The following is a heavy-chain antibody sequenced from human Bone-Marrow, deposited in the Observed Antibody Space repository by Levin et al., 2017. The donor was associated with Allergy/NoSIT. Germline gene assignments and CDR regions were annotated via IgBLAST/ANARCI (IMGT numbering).Heavy chain of an antibody. CDR2: IFHSGST. Sequence: KPSETLSLTCAVSGGSISSDNWWSWVRQPPGTGLEWIGEIFHSGSTNYNPSLKSRVTISLDKSKNQFSLTLNSATAADTAVYFCAQTMTGTWGGMSLWGQGTLVTVSS. CDR1: GGSISSDNW. J-gene: IGHJ4*02. V-gene: IGHV4-4*02. CDR3: AQTMTGTWGGMSL. D-gene: IGHD3-9*01.